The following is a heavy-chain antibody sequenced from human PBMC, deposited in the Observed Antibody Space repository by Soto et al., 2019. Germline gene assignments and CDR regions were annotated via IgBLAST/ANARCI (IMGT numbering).Heavy chain of an antibody. CDR1: RFTFSDFA. J-gene: IGHJ5*01. Sequence: DVQLLESGGGLVQPGGSLTLSCAASRFTFSDFAMSWVRQAPGKGLEWVSSIGGLGSDTYYADPVKGRFTISRDNSKNTLYLQMDGLREEDTALYYCAKDAVPYNGKWDWFDSWGQGTLVIVS. V-gene: IGHV3-23*01. CDR3: AKDAVPYNGKWDWFDS. D-gene: IGHD1-20*01. CDR2: IGGLGSDT.